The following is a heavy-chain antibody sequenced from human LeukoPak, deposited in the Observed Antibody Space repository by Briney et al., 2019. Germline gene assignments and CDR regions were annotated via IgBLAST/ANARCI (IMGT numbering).Heavy chain of an antibody. D-gene: IGHD1-26*01. CDR2: ISGSGGST. J-gene: IGHJ3*02. Sequence: QTGGSLRLSCAASGFTFSSYGMSWVRQAPGKGLEWVSAISGSGGSTYYADSVKGRFTISRDNSKNTLYLQMNSLRAEDTAVYYCAKDPFGGATMGDAFDIWGQGTMVTVSS. CDR3: AKDPFGGATMGDAFDI. V-gene: IGHV3-23*01. CDR1: GFTFSSYG.